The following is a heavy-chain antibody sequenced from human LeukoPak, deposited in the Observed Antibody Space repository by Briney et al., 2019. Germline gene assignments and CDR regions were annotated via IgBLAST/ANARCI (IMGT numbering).Heavy chain of an antibody. D-gene: IGHD6-19*01. CDR2: ISGSGDNT. CDR3: AKGYSSGWWENYFDY. V-gene: IGHV3-23*01. CDR1: GFTFSSYA. Sequence: HPGGSLRLSCAVSGFTFSSYAMSWVRQAPGKGLEWVSTISGSGDNTYYAASVKGRFTISRDNSKNTLYLQMNSLRAEDTAVYYCAKGYSSGWWENYFDYWGQGTLVTVSS. J-gene: IGHJ4*02.